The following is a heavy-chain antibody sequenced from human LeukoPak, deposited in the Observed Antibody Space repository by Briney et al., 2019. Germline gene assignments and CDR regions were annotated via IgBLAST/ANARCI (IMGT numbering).Heavy chain of an antibody. CDR3: ARAGDYYDSSGYYEGPFEY. CDR1: GGSISSYY. Sequence: PSETLSLTCTVSGGSISSYYWSWIRQPPGKGLEWIGYIYYSGSTNYNPSLKSRVTISVDTSKNQFSLKLSSVTAADTAVYYCARAGDYYDSSGYYEGPFEYWGQGTLVTVSS. CDR2: IYYSGST. D-gene: IGHD3-22*01. J-gene: IGHJ4*02. V-gene: IGHV4-59*01.